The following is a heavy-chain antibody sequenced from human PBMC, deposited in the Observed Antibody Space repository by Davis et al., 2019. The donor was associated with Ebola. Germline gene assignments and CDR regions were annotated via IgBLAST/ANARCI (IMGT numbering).Heavy chain of an antibody. Sequence: SETLSLTCAVYGGSFSGYYWSWIRQPPGKGLEWIGEINHSGSTNYNPSLKSRVTISADTSKNQFSLKLSSVTAADTAVYYCARHKGEWLSWYYFDYWGQGTLVTVSS. CDR2: INHSGST. CDR3: ARHKGEWLSWYYFDY. J-gene: IGHJ4*02. CDR1: GGSFSGYY. D-gene: IGHD3-3*01. V-gene: IGHV4-34*01.